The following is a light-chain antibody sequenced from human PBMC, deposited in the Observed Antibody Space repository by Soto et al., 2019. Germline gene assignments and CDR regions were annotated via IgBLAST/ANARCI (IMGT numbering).Light chain of an antibody. CDR2: FAS. CDR1: QSVSTN. CDR3: HQSNNWPLT. J-gene: IGKJ4*01. V-gene: IGKV3-15*01. Sequence: EIVMTQSPATLSVSPGERATLSCRAGQSVSTNVAWYQQKPGQAPRLLIYFASTRATDIPARFSGSGSGTEFNLTISRLLSGDLAIYHCHQSNNWPLTFGGGNKVEIK.